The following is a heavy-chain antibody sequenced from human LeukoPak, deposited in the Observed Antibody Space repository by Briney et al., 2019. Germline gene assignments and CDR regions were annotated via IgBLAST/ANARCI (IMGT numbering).Heavy chain of an antibody. Sequence: PSETLSLTCAVYGGSFSGYYWSWIRQPPGKGLEWIGEINHSGSTKYNPSLKSRVTISVDTSKNQFSLKLSSVTAADTAVYYCATIQLDTVMVTNWFDPWGQGTLVTVSS. J-gene: IGHJ5*02. CDR3: ATIQLDTVMVTNWFDP. V-gene: IGHV4-34*01. D-gene: IGHD5-18*01. CDR2: INHSGST. CDR1: GGSFSGYY.